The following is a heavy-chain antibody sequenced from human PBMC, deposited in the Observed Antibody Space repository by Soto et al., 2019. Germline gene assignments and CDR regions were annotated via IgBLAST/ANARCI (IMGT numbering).Heavy chain of an antibody. V-gene: IGHV4-4*02. Sequence: PSETLSLTCDVSSVSITSSNWWTWVRQPPGKGLEWLGKISHSGTVNYNATLRSRVTISVGKPKNQLSLKLMSVTAADTAVYYCARATSFSGHHGYWGQGTLVTVSS. J-gene: IGHJ4*02. CDR3: ARATSFSGHHGY. CDR1: SVSITSSNW. D-gene: IGHD2-8*02. CDR2: ISHSGTV.